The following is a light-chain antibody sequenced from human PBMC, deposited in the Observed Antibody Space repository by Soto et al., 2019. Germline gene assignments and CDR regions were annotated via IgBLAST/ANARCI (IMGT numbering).Light chain of an antibody. CDR3: CSYEGSYIWV. CDR1: SSDVGGYNY. Sequence: QSALTQPRSVSGSPGQSVTISCTGTSSDVGGYNYVSWYQQHPGKAPKLMIYDVSTRPSGVPDRFSGSKSGNTASLTISGLQAEDEADYYCCSYEGSYIWVFGGGTKVTVL. V-gene: IGLV2-11*01. J-gene: IGLJ3*02. CDR2: DVS.